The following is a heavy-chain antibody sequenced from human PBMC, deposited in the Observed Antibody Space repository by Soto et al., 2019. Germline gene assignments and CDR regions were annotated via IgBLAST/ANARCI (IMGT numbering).Heavy chain of an antibody. J-gene: IGHJ4*02. D-gene: IGHD6-19*01. CDR1: GFTFSSYS. Sequence: GGSLRLSCAASGFTFSSYSMNWVRQAPGKGLEWVSSISSSSTYIFYADSVKGRFTISRDNAKNSLYLQMNSLRAEDTAVYYCARSSAVAGSRFDYWGQGTLVTVSS. CDR3: ARSSAVAGSRFDY. V-gene: IGHV3-21*01. CDR2: ISSSSTYI.